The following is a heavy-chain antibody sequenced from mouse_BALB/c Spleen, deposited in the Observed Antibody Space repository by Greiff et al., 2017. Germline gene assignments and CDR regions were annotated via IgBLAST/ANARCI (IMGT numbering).Heavy chain of an antibody. Sequence: EVQGVESGGGLVKPGGSLKLSCAASGFTFSSYTMSWVRQTPEKRLEWVATISSGGSYTYYPDSVKGRFTISRDNAKNTLYLQMSSLKSEDTAMYYCTRDRARLRERYYFDYWGQGTTLTVSS. V-gene: IGHV5-6-4*01. CDR1: GFTFSSYT. CDR3: TRDRARLRERYYFDY. J-gene: IGHJ2*01. D-gene: IGHD2-4*01. CDR2: ISSGGSYT.